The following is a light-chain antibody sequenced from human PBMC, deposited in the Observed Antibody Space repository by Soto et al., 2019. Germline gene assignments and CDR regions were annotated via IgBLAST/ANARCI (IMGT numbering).Light chain of an antibody. CDR1: ESVSSN. Sequence: EIVMTQSPVTLSLSPGERATLSCRAGESVSSNLAWYQQKPGQAPRLLIYGASTRATGVPARFTGSGSGTEFTLTISSQQFDDSAVYYCQQYNNWWTFGQGTKVEIK. CDR3: QQYNNWWT. CDR2: GAS. J-gene: IGKJ1*01. V-gene: IGKV3-15*01.